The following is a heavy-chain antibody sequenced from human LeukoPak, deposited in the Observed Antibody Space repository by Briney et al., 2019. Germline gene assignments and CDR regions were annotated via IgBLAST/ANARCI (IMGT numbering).Heavy chain of an antibody. V-gene: IGHV4-59*08. CDR1: GGSISSYY. CDR3: ARLLLWFGESWYFDL. D-gene: IGHD3-10*01. Sequence: SETXSLTCTVSGGSISSYYWSWIRQPPGKGLEWIGYIYYSGSTNYNPSLKSRVTISVDTSKNQFSLKLSSVTAADTAVYYCARLLLWFGESWYFDLWGRGTLVTVSS. J-gene: IGHJ2*01. CDR2: IYYSGST.